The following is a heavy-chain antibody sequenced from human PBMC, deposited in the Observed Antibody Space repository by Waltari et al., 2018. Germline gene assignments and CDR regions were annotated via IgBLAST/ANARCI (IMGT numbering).Heavy chain of an antibody. V-gene: IGHV4-4*07. D-gene: IGHD6-25*01. CDR3: ARCSGLTDGGYDYYMVV. Sequence: QVQLQESGPGLVKPSETLSLTCTVSGGSISSYYWSWIRQPTGKGLEWIGRIYTSGSTYYNASPKCRGTMAVDASKSHFSRKLSSGAAAYTAVDYCARCSGLTDGGYDYYMVVWGKGTTVTLSS. J-gene: IGHJ6*03. CDR1: GGSISSYY. CDR2: IYTSGST.